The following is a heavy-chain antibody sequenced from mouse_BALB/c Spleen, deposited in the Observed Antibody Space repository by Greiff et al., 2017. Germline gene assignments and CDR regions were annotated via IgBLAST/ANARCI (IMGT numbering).Heavy chain of an antibody. V-gene: IGHV5-17*02. Sequence: DVKLVESGGGLVQPGGSRKLSCAASGFTFSSFGMHWVRQAPEKGLEWVAYISSGSSTIYYADTVKGRFTISRDNPKNTLFLQMTSLRSEDTAMYYCARSWYFDVWGAGTTVTVSS. J-gene: IGHJ1*01. CDR2: ISSGSSTI. CDR3: ARSWYFDV. CDR1: GFTFSSFG.